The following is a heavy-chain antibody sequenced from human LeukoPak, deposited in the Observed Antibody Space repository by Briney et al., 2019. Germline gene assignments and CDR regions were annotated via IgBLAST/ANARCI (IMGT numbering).Heavy chain of an antibody. V-gene: IGHV1-18*01. CDR1: GYTFTSYG. J-gene: IGHJ4*02. Sequence: ASVKVSCKASGYTFTSYGISWVRQAPGQGLEWMGWISAYSGNTNYAQKLQGRVTMTTDTSTSTAYMELRSLRSDDTAVYYCARDPYYDILTGYSGFDYWGQGTLVTVSS. D-gene: IGHD3-9*01. CDR2: ISAYSGNT. CDR3: ARDPYYDILTGYSGFDY.